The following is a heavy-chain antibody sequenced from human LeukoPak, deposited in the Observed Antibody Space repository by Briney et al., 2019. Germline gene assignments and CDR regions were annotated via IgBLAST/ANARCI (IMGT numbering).Heavy chain of an antibody. V-gene: IGHV4-59*12. CDR2: IYHSGST. Sequence: SETLSLTCTVSGGSISGYYWSWIRQPPGKGLEWIGYIYHSGSTNYNPSLKSRVTMSMDYSKNQFSLSVTSVTAADTAIYYCGKTDIYFNPIDYWGPGSLVTVSS. CDR1: GGSISGYY. CDR3: GKTDIYFNPIDY. J-gene: IGHJ4*02. D-gene: IGHD3-9*01.